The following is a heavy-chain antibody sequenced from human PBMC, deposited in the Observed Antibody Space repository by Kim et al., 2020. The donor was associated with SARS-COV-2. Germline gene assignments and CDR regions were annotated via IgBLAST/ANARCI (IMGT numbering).Heavy chain of an antibody. D-gene: IGHD6-19*01. CDR3: ARMRAPNSGWTRGIDY. J-gene: IGHJ4*02. Sequence: PKSRVNISVDPSKNQFSLKLSSVTAADTAVYYCARMRAPNSGWTRGIDYWGQGTLVTVSS. V-gene: IGHV4-59*01.